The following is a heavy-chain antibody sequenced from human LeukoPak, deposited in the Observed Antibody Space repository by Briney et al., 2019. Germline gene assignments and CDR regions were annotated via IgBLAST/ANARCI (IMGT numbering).Heavy chain of an antibody. CDR2: IYSSGST. Sequence: SETLSLTCTVSGGSISGNYWSWIRQPAGKRLEWIGRIYSSGSTYYNPALKSRVTMSVDTSKNHLSLKLSSVTAADAAVYYCAREGDGGLPYRFDYWGQGTLVTVSS. D-gene: IGHD4-23*01. CDR3: AREGDGGLPYRFDY. CDR1: GGSISGNY. V-gene: IGHV4-4*07. J-gene: IGHJ4*02.